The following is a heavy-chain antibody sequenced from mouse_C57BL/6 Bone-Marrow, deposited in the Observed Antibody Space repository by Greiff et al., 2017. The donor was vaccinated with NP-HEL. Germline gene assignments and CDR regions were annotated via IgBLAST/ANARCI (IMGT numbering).Heavy chain of an antibody. CDR1: GFNIKNTY. J-gene: IGHJ2*01. CDR2: IDPANGNT. CDR3: TRRGAFYDGYPYYFDY. V-gene: IGHV14-3*01. Sequence: EVQLQQSVAELVRPGASVKLSCTASGFNIKNTYMHWVKQRPEQGLEWIGRIDPANGNTKYALKFQGKATITADTSSNTAYLQLSSLTSEDTAIYYCTRRGAFYDGYPYYFDYWGQGTTLTVSS. D-gene: IGHD2-3*01.